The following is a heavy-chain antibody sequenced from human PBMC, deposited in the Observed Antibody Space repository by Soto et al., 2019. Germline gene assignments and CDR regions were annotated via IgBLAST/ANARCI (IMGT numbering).Heavy chain of an antibody. Sequence: SETLSLTCTVSGGSISSSSYYWGWIRQPPGKGLEWIGSIYYSGSTYYNPSLKSRVTISVDTSKNQFSLKLSSVTAADTAVYYCARHSGSSSWEYYFDYWGQGTLVTVSS. CDR1: GGSISSSSYY. D-gene: IGHD6-6*01. CDR3: ARHSGSSSWEYYFDY. J-gene: IGHJ4*02. V-gene: IGHV4-39*01. CDR2: IYYSGST.